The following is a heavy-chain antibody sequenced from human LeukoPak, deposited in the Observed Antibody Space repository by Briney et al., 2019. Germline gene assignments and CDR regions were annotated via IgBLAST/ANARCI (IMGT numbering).Heavy chain of an antibody. CDR1: GGSFSGYY. CDR3: ARVRATISNY. J-gene: IGHJ4*02. D-gene: IGHD5-12*01. V-gene: IGHV4-34*01. CDR2: INHSGST. Sequence: SETLSLTCAVYGGSFSGYYWSWIRQPPGKGLEWIGEINHSGSTNYNSSLKSRVTISVDTSKNQFSLKLSSVTAADTAVYYCARVRATISNYWGQGTLVTVSS.